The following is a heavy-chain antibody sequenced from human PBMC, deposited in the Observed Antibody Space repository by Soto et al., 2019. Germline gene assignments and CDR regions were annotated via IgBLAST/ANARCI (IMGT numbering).Heavy chain of an antibody. CDR1: GYIISELS. V-gene: IGHV1-24*01. CDR2: FDPEDGET. CDR3: GCYYILTRSFLSSAHYVYAVDL. D-gene: IGHD1-26*01. J-gene: IGHJ6*02. Sequence: ASVKVSCKVSGYIISELSIHWVRQAPGKGLEWMGGFDPEDGETVYAQKFQGRVTMTEDTSANTSYLEVRSLRSEDTAVYYCGCYYILTRSFLSSAHYVYAVDLWVQGTTVTVPS.